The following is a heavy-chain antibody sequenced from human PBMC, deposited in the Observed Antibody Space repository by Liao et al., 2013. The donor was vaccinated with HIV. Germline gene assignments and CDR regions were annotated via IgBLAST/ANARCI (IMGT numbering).Heavy chain of an antibody. CDR3: ARSDFWSGSDYYYYYYMDV. D-gene: IGHD3-3*01. CDR2: IYTSGST. Sequence: QVQLQESGPGLVKPSETLSLTCTVSGGSISSYYWSWIRQPAGKGLEWIGRIYTSGSTNYNPSLKSRVSISVDTSKNQFSLKLSSVTAADTAVYYCARSDFWSGSDYYYYYYMDVWGKGTTVTVSS. J-gene: IGHJ6*03. CDR1: GGSISSYY. V-gene: IGHV4-4*07.